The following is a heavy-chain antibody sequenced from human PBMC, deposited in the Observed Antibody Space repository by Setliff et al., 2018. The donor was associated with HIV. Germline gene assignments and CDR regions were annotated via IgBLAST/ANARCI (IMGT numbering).Heavy chain of an antibody. J-gene: IGHJ4*02. CDR2: VLYNGGT. V-gene: IGHV4-34*12. D-gene: IGHD3-22*01. Sequence: SETLSLTCTIYGGSFSGNHWSWIRQSPGNGLEWIGEVLYNGGTRYNPSLENRVSMSVDTSKNQFSLKLLSVTAADTAVYYCARVGWDYYDSSGVGEFDYWGQGTLVTVSS. CDR3: ARVGWDYYDSSGVGEFDY. CDR1: GGSFSGNH.